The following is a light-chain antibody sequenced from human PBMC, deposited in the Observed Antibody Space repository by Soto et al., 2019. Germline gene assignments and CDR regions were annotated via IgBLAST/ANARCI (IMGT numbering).Light chain of an antibody. J-gene: IGKJ1*01. Sequence: IVLTQSPATPSLSPGERAALSCRASQSVSTSLAWYQHKPGQAPRLFIYDASKRAPGIPARFSGSGSGTDFTLTISGLEPEDFAVYYCQVRDVWPSFGQGTKVEIK. CDR1: QSVSTS. CDR3: QVRDVWPS. CDR2: DAS. V-gene: IGKV3-11*01.